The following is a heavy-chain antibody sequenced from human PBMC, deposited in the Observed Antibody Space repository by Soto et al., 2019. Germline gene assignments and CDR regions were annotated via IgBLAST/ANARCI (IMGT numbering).Heavy chain of an antibody. CDR3: AKPRPSIAQYYFDY. Sequence: GGSLRLSCAASGFTFSRQWMHWVRQTPGKGLVWVSAITSSGTSTNYADSVKGRFTISRDNSKNTLYLQMNSLRAEDTAVYYCAKPRPSIAQYYFDYWGQGTLVTVSS. CDR1: GFTFSRQW. CDR2: ITSSGTST. D-gene: IGHD3-16*02. J-gene: IGHJ4*02. V-gene: IGHV3-74*01.